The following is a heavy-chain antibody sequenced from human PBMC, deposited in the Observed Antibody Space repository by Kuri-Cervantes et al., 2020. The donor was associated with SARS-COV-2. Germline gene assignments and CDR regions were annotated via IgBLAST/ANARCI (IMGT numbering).Heavy chain of an antibody. CDR1: GYTFTSYG. D-gene: IGHD2-2*01. CDR2: FDPEDGET. J-gene: IGHJ4*02. Sequence: ASVKVSCKASGYTFTSYGISWVRQAPGQGLEWMGGFDPEDGETIYAQKFQGRVTMTEDTSTDTAYMELSSLRSEDTAVYYCATGRVWTSSHFDYWGQGTLVTVSS. CDR3: ATGRVWTSSHFDY. V-gene: IGHV1-24*01.